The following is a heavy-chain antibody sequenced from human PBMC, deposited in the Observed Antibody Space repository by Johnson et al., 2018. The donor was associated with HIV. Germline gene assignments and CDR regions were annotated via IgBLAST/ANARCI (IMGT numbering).Heavy chain of an antibody. CDR2: IRYDGSNK. CDR1: GFTFSSYG. V-gene: IGHV3-30*02. D-gene: IGHD2-2*01. Sequence: QVQLVESGGGVVQPGGSLRLSCAASGFTFSSYGMHWVRQAPGKGLEWVAFIRYDGSNKYYADSMKGRFTISRDNSKKTLYLQMNSLRPEDTAVYYCAGGGACSSTSCYVYAFDIWGQGTMVTVSS. CDR3: AGGGACSSTSCYVYAFDI. J-gene: IGHJ3*02.